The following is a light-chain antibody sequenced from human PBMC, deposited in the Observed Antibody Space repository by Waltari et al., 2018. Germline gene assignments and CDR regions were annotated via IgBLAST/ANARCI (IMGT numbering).Light chain of an antibody. CDR3: QQYNNWPPWT. V-gene: IGKV3-15*01. CDR2: GAS. Sequence: VMTQSPATLSLFPGERAVLSCWASQSIETNLAWFQQKPGQAPRPLNPGASTRATNVPTRFSGSGSGTAFTLTISSLQSEDFAVYYCQQYNNWPPWTFGPGTKVEIK. CDR1: QSIETN. J-gene: IGKJ1*01.